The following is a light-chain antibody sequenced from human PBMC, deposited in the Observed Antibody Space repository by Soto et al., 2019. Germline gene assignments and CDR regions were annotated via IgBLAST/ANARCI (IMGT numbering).Light chain of an antibody. J-gene: IGKJ5*01. CDR2: DAS. V-gene: IGKV3-11*01. CDR1: QSISRS. CDR3: QQRSNWPT. Sequence: EIVLTQSPAILSVSPGERATLSCRASQSISRSLAWYQQKPGQAPRLLISDASTRATGIPARFSGSGSGTDFTLTISSLEPEDFAVYYCQQRSNWPTFGQGTRLEI.